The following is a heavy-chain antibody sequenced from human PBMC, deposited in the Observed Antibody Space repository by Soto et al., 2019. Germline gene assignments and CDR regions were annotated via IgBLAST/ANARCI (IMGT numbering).Heavy chain of an antibody. CDR1: GGSISSSSYY. CDR2: IYYSGST. V-gene: IGHV4-39*01. D-gene: IGHD2-2*01. CDR3: ARHGAAAQLRLDWFDP. Sequence: SETLSLTCTVSGGSISSSSYYWGWIRQPPGKGLEWIGSIYYSGSTYYNPSLKSRVTISVDTSKNQFSLKLSSVTAADTAVYYCARHGAAAQLRLDWFDPWGQGTLVTVSS. J-gene: IGHJ5*02.